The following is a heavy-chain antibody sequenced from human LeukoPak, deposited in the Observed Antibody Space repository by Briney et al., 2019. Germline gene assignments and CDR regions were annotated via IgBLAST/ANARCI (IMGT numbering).Heavy chain of an antibody. CDR1: GYTFTSYY. V-gene: IGHV1-46*01. CDR3: ARRYCSSTSCYEGRDWFDP. J-gene: IGHJ5*02. CDR2: INPSGGST. D-gene: IGHD2-2*01. Sequence: ASVKASCKASGYTFTSYYMHWVRQAPGQGLEWMGIINPSGGSTSYAQKFQGRVTMTRDTSTSTVYMELSSLRSEDTAVYYCARRYCSSTSCYEGRDWFDPWGQGTLVTVSS.